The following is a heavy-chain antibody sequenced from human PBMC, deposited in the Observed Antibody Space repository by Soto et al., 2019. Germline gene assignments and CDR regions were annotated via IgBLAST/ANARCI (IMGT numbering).Heavy chain of an antibody. J-gene: IGHJ4*02. CDR3: ATYTSLDY. D-gene: IGHD2-2*02. Sequence: EVQLVESGGGLIQPGGSQRLSCAASGFTVSNNYMSWVRQAPGKGLEWVSLIYSGGSTFYADSVKGRFTISRDNSKNTLFLHMNSLRAEDTAVYFCATYTSLDYWGQGTLVTVSS. CDR1: GFTVSNNY. CDR2: IYSGGST. V-gene: IGHV3-53*01.